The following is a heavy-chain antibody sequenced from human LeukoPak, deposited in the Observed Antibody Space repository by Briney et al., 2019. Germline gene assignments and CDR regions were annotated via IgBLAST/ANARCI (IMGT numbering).Heavy chain of an antibody. CDR3: ARTKSGWYYSDY. J-gene: IGHJ4*02. CDR1: GGSMRSYY. CDR2: VYYSGTA. Sequence: SETLSLTCTVSGGSMRSYYWSWIRQLPGKGLELIGYVYYSGTANYNPSLESRVTILVDTSKNQFSLNLSSVTAADTAVYYCARTKSGWYYSDYWGQGTLVSVSS. V-gene: IGHV4-59*08. D-gene: IGHD6-19*01.